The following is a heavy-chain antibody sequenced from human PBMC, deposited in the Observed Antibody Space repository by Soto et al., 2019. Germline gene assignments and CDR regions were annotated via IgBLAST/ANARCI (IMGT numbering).Heavy chain of an antibody. CDR2: FDPEDGET. J-gene: IGHJ4*02. Sequence: ASVKVSCKVSGYTLTELSMHWVRQAPGKGLEWMGGFDPEDGETIYAQKFQGRVTMTEDTSTDTAYMELSSLRSEDTAVYYCATGLSGSYFFDYWGQGTLVTVS. CDR3: ATGLSGSYFFDY. V-gene: IGHV1-24*01. CDR1: GYTLTELS. D-gene: IGHD1-26*01.